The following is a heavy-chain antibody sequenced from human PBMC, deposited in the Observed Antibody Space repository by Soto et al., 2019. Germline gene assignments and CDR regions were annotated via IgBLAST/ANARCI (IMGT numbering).Heavy chain of an antibody. CDR2: INPSGGST. CDR1: GYTFTSYY. V-gene: IGHV1-46*01. CDR3: ARDTRAEVYYYYGMDV. J-gene: IGHJ6*02. Sequence: ASVKVSCKASGYTFTSYYMRWVRQAPGQGLEWMGIINPSGGSTSYAQKFQGRVTMTRDTSTSTVYMELSSLRSEDTAVYYCARDTRAEVYYYYGMDVWGQGTTVTVSS. D-gene: IGHD2-15*01.